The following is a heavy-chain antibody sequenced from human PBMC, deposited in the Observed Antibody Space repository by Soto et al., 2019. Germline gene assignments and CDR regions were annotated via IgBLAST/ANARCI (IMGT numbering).Heavy chain of an antibody. CDR2: IYHSVST. CDR1: GYSISSGYY. D-gene: IGHD2-21*01. CDR3: ARLPNIFDFDN. J-gene: IGHJ4*01. V-gene: IGHV4-38-2*01. Sequence: SETLSLTCAVCGYSISSGYYWGWIRQPPGKGLEWIGSIYHSVSTYYNPSLKSRVTISVDTSKNQFSLKRSSVTAADTAMYYCARLPNIFDFDNCCHGTLVPVCS.